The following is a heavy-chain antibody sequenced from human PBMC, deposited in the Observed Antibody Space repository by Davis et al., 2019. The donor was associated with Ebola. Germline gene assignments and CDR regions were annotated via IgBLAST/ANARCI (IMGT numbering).Heavy chain of an antibody. Sequence: PGGSLRPSCAASGFTFSSYGMHWVRQAPGKGLEWVAVIPYDGSNKYYADPVKGRFTISRDNSKNTLYLQMNSLRAEDTAVYYCARDRYMAAAGIRGGYFDYWGQGTLVTVSS. J-gene: IGHJ4*02. CDR3: ARDRYMAAAGIRGGYFDY. V-gene: IGHV3-30*03. CDR2: IPYDGSNK. D-gene: IGHD6-13*01. CDR1: GFTFSSYG.